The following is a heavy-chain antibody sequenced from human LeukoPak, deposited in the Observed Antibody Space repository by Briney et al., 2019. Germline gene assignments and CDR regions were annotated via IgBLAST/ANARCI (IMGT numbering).Heavy chain of an antibody. D-gene: IGHD2-2*01. V-gene: IGHV4-30-2*01. CDR2: IYHSGST. CDR1: GGSISSGGYY. CDR3: ARVRDQLLVY. Sequence: PSQTLSLTCTVSGGSISSGGYYWSWIRQPPGKGLEWIGYIYHSGSTYYNPSLKGRVTISVDRSKNQFSLKLSSVTAADTAVYYCARVRDQLLVYWGQGTLVTVSS. J-gene: IGHJ4*02.